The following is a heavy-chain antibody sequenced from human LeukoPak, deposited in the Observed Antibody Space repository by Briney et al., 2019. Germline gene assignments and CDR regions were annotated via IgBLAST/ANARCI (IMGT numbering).Heavy chain of an antibody. V-gene: IGHV3-23*01. Sequence: GGSLRLSCAASGFTFSSYAMSWVRQAPGKGLEWVSAISGSDGSTYYADSVKGRFTISRDNSKNTLYLQMNSLRSEDTAVYFCAIEYTGSSYLDHWGQGTLVTVSS. D-gene: IGHD1-26*01. CDR3: AIEYTGSSYLDH. CDR1: GFTFSSYA. CDR2: ISGSDGST. J-gene: IGHJ4*02.